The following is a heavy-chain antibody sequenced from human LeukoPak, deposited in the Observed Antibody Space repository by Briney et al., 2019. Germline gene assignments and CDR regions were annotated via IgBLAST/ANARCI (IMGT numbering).Heavy chain of an antibody. CDR1: GFTFSSYG. J-gene: IGHJ6*03. D-gene: IGHD2-15*01. Sequence: GGSLRLSCAASGFTFSSYGMHWVRQAPGKGLEWVAVILSDGSKEFYTDSVKGRFTISRDNSKNTLYLQMNSLRAEDTAVYYCARVRTILSYYMDVWGKGTTVTVSS. V-gene: IGHV3-33*01. CDR3: ARVRTILSYYMDV. CDR2: ILSDGSKE.